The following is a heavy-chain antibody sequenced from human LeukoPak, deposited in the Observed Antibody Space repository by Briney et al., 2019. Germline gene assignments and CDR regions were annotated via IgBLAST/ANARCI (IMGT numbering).Heavy chain of an antibody. Sequence: SSETLSLTCTVSGGSISHYYWSWIRQSPGKGLDWFGFIYYSGTTNYNPSLKSRVTISVDTSRNQFSLQLRSVTAADTAVYYCAREDPQTTVPEGMDVWGQGTTVIVSS. D-gene: IGHD4-17*01. CDR2: IYYSGTT. V-gene: IGHV4-59*01. J-gene: IGHJ6*02. CDR3: AREDPQTTVPEGMDV. CDR1: GGSISHYY.